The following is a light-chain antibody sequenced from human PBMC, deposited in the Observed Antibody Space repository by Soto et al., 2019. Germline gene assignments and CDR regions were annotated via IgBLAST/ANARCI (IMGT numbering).Light chain of an antibody. CDR3: QQYNSYFN. Sequence: DIQMTQSPSTLSAVVGERVTITCRASQSINIWLAWYQQKPGKAPRLLIYDASSLENGLPSRFRGSGSGTEFTLTISSLQPDHFATYYCQQYNSYFNFGPGTKVDIK. J-gene: IGKJ3*01. CDR1: QSINIW. CDR2: DAS. V-gene: IGKV1-5*01.